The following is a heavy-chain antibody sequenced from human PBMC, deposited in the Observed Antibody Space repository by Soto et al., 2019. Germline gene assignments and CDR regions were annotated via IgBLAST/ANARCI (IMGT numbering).Heavy chain of an antibody. Sequence: GGSLRLSCAASGFTFSSYAMSWVRQAPGKGLEWVSVISASGGGSYYADSVKGRFTISRDNSKDTLYLQMNSLRADDTAVYYCERREGVKVRGVIGDCWGQGTLVTVSS. V-gene: IGHV3-23*01. CDR1: GFTFSSYA. CDR3: ERREGVKVRGVIGDC. J-gene: IGHJ4*02. CDR2: ISASGGGS. D-gene: IGHD3-10*01.